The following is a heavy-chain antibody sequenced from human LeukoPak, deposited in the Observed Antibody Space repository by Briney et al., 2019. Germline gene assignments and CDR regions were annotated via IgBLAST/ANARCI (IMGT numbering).Heavy chain of an antibody. CDR1: GFTFSSYG. D-gene: IGHD5-18*01. CDR2: IYSGGST. Sequence: LPGGSLRLSCAASGFTFSSYGMSWVRQAPGKGLEWVSVIYSGGSTYYADSVKGRFTISRDNSKNTLYLQMNSLRAEDTAVYYCARVRPDSYGFYYYYYYMDVWGKGTTVTISS. CDR3: ARVRPDSYGFYYYYYYMDV. V-gene: IGHV3-53*01. J-gene: IGHJ6*03.